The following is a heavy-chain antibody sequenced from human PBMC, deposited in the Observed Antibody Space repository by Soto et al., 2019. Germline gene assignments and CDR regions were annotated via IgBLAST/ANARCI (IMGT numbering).Heavy chain of an antibody. CDR1: GGSISSGDYY. CDR3: ARDWLGYYDSGPLRYFGY. V-gene: IGHV4-30-4*01. Sequence: SETLSLTCTVSGGSISSGDYYWSWIRQPPGKGLEWIGYIYYSGSTYYNPSLKSRVTISVDTSKNQFSLKLSSVTAADTAVYYCARDWLGYYDSGPLRYFGYWGQGTLVTVPS. D-gene: IGHD3-22*01. CDR2: IYYSGST. J-gene: IGHJ4*02.